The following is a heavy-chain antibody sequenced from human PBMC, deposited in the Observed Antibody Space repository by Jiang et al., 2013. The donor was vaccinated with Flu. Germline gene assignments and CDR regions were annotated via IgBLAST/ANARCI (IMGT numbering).Heavy chain of an antibody. CDR1: GGSISSGGFS. CDR3: ARRNPYTSYGMDI. J-gene: IGHJ6*01. D-gene: IGHD1-14*01. CDR2: IYPSGGS. Sequence: GSGLVKPSQTLSLTCAVSGGSISSGGFSWSWIRQPPGKGLEWIGFIYPSGGSYYNPSLKSRVTISADRSKNQLSLKLTSVTAADTAVYYCARRNPYTSYGMDIWGPRDHGHRLL. V-gene: IGHV4-30-2*01.